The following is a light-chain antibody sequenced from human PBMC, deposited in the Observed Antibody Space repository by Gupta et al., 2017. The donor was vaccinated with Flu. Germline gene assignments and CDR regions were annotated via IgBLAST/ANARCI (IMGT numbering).Light chain of an antibody. J-gene: IGLJ2*01. CDR3: ATWDDQGLV. Sequence: PSQRITISCTASSANSEFIVSWYQQLPRAATSLLIDGNQQRPSDVAGRSSGTDSGSSAALDISGRQSEDDADYYCATWDDQGLVFGGGTKLTVL. V-gene: IGLV1-44*01. CDR1: SANSEFI. CDR2: GNQ.